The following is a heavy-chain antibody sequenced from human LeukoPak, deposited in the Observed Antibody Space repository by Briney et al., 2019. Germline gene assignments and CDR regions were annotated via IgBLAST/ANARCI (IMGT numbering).Heavy chain of an antibody. Sequence: GGSLRLSCAASGFTFSSHWMNWVRQAPGKGLKWVAHINVDGSDTDYADSVKGRFTISRDNARNTLYLQMNTLRAEDTAVYYCVRDGSGRPPFDLWGQGNLVTVSS. V-gene: IGHV3-74*01. CDR2: INVDGSDT. CDR3: VRDGSGRPPFDL. J-gene: IGHJ5*02. D-gene: IGHD2-2*03. CDR1: GFTFSSHW.